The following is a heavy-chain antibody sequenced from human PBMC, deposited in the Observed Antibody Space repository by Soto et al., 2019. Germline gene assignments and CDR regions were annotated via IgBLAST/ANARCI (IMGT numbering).Heavy chain of an antibody. CDR3: ARYYDSTSYPLDL. Sequence: ASVKVSCKASGYTFTNYDMHWVRQAPGQGLEWMGWMNPSSGDTKYAQTFQDRVTITRDASISTAYMEVTSLRHDDTAVYFCARYYDSTSYPLDLWGQGTMVTVST. D-gene: IGHD3-16*01. V-gene: IGHV1-2*02. J-gene: IGHJ5*02. CDR2: MNPSSGDT. CDR1: GYTFTNYD.